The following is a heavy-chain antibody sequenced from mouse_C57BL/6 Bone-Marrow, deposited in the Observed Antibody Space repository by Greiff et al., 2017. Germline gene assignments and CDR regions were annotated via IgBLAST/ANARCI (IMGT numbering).Heavy chain of an antibody. J-gene: IGHJ4*01. Sequence: VQLQQSGAELVRPGASVKLSCTASGFNIKDDYMHWVKQRPEQGLEWIGWIDPENGDTAYASKFQGKATITADTSSNPAYLQLSSLTSEDTAGYYCTALITTVVATDFYAMDYWGQGTSVTVSS. CDR1: GFNIKDDY. D-gene: IGHD1-1*01. CDR3: TALITTVVATDFYAMDY. CDR2: IDPENGDT. V-gene: IGHV14-4*01.